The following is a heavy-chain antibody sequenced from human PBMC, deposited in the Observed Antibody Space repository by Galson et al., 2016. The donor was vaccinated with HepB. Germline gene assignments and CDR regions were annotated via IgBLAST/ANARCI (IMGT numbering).Heavy chain of an antibody. Sequence: SETLSLTCTVSGGSIRNSNSYWGWSRQSPGKGLEWLGTIYYSGDTYYKPSPKSRVAITLDTSRNQFSLKLTSVTAADTAVYFCATESTSMSFDHWGPGAVVSVSS. CDR1: GGSIRNSNSY. J-gene: IGHJ4*02. CDR2: IYYSGDT. CDR3: ATESTSMSFDH. D-gene: IGHD5-18*01. V-gene: IGHV4-39*07.